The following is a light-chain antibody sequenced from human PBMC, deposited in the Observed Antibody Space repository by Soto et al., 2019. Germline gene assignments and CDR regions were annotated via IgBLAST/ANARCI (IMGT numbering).Light chain of an antibody. CDR2: GAS. J-gene: IGKJ1*01. CDR3: QEYNTWPWT. Sequence: EPLMTPSPATLSVSPGEKATRSCRASQSVNNNLAWYQQKLGQAPRVLIYGASPRATGIPAKFTRSGSGTEFILTITSLQSEASAVYYCQEYNTWPWTFGQGTKVDIK. CDR1: QSVNNN. V-gene: IGKV3-15*01.